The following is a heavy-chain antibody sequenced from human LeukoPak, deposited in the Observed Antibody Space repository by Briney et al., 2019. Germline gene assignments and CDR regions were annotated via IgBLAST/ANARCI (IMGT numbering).Heavy chain of an antibody. CDR2: IYPGDSDT. D-gene: IGHD3-22*01. J-gene: IGHJ4*02. V-gene: IGHV5-51*01. CDR3: ARANEYYYDSSGYHYFDY. CDR1: GYSFTSYW. Sequence: GESLKMSCKGSGYSFTSYWIGWVRQMPGKGLEWMGIIYPGDSDTRYSPSFQGQVTISADKSISTAYLQWSSLKASDTAMYYCARANEYYYDSSGYHYFDYWGQGTLVTVSS.